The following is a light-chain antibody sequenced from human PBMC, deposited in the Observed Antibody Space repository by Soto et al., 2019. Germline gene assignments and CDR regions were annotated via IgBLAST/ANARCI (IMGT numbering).Light chain of an antibody. Sequence: QSALTQPRSVSGSPGQSVTISCTGTSNDVGAYHYVSWYQHHQGKAPKLIIYDVTQRPSGIPDRFSGSKSGNTASLTISGLQADDEADYHCCSYADNYFYVFGTGTKLTVL. CDR3: CSYADNYFYV. CDR1: SNDVGAYHY. J-gene: IGLJ1*01. CDR2: DVT. V-gene: IGLV2-11*01.